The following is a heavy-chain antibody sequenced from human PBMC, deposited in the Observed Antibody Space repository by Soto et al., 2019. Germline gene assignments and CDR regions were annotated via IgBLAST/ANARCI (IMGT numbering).Heavy chain of an antibody. CDR1: VFTFSAYW. J-gene: IGHJ4*01. CDR2: INTDGSNT. V-gene: IGHV3-74*01. CDR3: ARSGCSNSGNSKEN. D-gene: IGHD3-10*01. Sequence: LRLSCAASVFTFSAYWMHWVRQASGKGLVWVSRINTDGSNTIYADSVKGRFTISRDNAENTLYLQINSLRAEDTAVYYCARSGCSNSGNSKENCGHGTQATVSS.